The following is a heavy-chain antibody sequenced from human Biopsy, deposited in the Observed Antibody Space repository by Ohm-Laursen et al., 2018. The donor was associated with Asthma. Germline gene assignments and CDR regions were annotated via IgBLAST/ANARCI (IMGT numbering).Heavy chain of an antibody. CDR1: GPNFEDYV. Sequence: SLRLSCSASGPNFEDYVMHWVRQAPGKGLEWVSGISWNSRSIGYGDSVKGRFTISRDNTKNSLYLQMNSLSPEDTAMYYCRALPTRTMYFDSWGQGTLVTVSS. D-gene: IGHD4/OR15-4a*01. V-gene: IGHV3-9*01. CDR2: ISWNSRSI. J-gene: IGHJ4*02. CDR3: RALPTRTMYFDS.